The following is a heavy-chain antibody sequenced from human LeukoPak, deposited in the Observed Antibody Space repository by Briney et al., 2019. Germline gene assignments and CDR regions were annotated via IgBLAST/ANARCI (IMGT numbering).Heavy chain of an antibody. CDR3: ARQGPHGSGSYYKSHYYYMDV. V-gene: IGHV4-34*01. Sequence: SETLSLTCAVYGGSFSGYYWSWIRQPPGKGLEWIGEINHSGSTNYNPSLKSRVTISVDTSKNQFSLKLSSVTAADTAVYYCARQGPHGSGSYYKSHYYYMDVWGKGTTVTISS. D-gene: IGHD3-10*01. J-gene: IGHJ6*03. CDR2: INHSGST. CDR1: GGSFSGYY.